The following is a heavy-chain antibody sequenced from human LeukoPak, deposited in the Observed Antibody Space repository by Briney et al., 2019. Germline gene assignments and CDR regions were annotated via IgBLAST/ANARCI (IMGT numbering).Heavy chain of an antibody. V-gene: IGHV1-8*02. D-gene: IGHD4-17*01. J-gene: IGHJ4*02. CDR2: MNPNSGNT. Sequence: GASVKVSCKASGYTFTGYYMHWVRQAPGQGLEWMGWMNPNSGNTGYAQKFQGRVTMTRNTSISTAYMELSSLRSEDTAVYYCARGLHDPRYGDYENYWGQGTLVTVSS. CDR1: GYTFTGYY. CDR3: ARGLHDPRYGDYENY.